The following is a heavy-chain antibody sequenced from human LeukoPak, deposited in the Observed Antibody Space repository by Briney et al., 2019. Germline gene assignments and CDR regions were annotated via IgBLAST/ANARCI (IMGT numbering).Heavy chain of an antibody. CDR1: GFTFSNYA. V-gene: IGHV3-23*01. Sequence: GGSLRLSCAASGFTFSNYAMSWVRQAPGKGLEWVSGISGSGGSTYYVDSVRGRFTISRDNSKNTVSLQMNSLRVEDTAIYYCAKGPAAIGYFQDWGQGTLVTVSS. CDR3: AKGPAAIGYFQD. J-gene: IGHJ1*01. D-gene: IGHD2-2*01. CDR2: ISGSGGST.